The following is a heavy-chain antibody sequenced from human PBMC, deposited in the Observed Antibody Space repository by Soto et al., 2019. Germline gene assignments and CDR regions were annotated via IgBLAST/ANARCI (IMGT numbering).Heavy chain of an antibody. D-gene: IGHD2-2*01. V-gene: IGHV1-3*01. Sequence: ASVKVSCKASGYTFTRYAMHWVRQAPGQRLEWMGWINAGNGNTKYSQKFRGRVTITRDTSASTAYMELSSLRSEDTAVYYCAGSYCSSTSCRNWFDPWGQGTLVTVSS. CDR1: GYTFTRYA. CDR2: INAGNGNT. J-gene: IGHJ5*02. CDR3: AGSYCSSTSCRNWFDP.